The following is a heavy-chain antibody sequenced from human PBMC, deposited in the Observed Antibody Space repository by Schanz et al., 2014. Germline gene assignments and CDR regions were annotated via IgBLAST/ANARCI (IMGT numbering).Heavy chain of an antibody. CDR2: ISAYNGNT. J-gene: IGHJ5*02. Sequence: QVQLVQSGAEVKKPGASVKVSCKTSGYTFSSYGITWVRQAPGQGPEWIGWISAYNGNTNYAQKLQGRVTFTADKSTSTAYMELSSLKSEDTAVYYCARGPLGTSPWGQGTLVTVSS. D-gene: IGHD5-12*01. CDR1: GYTFSSYG. CDR3: ARGPLGTSP. V-gene: IGHV1-18*01.